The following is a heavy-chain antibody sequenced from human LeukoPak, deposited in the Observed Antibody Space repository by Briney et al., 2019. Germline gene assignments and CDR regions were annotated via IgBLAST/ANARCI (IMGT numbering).Heavy chain of an antibody. D-gene: IGHD1-7*01. Sequence: PGGSLRLSCAASGFTFSSYSMNWVRQAPGKGLEWVSFISTSSSYIHNADSVKGRFTISRDNAKNSLYLQMNSLRAEDTAVYYCAKDRYNWNLLTSGVGDYWGQGTLVTVSS. V-gene: IGHV3-21*01. CDR1: GFTFSSYS. J-gene: IGHJ4*02. CDR2: ISTSSSYI. CDR3: AKDRYNWNLLTSGVGDY.